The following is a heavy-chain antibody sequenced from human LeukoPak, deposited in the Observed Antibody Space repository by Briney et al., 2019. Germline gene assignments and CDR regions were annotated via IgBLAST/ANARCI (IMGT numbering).Heavy chain of an antibody. D-gene: IGHD2-21*01. Sequence: SETLSLTCAVYGGSFSGYYWSRIRQPPGKGLEWIGYIYYSGSTYYNPSLKSRVTISVDTSKNQFSLKLSSVTAADTAVYYCARDLWGGNYFDYWGQGTLVTVSS. J-gene: IGHJ4*02. CDR1: GGSFSGYY. CDR2: IYYSGST. CDR3: ARDLWGGNYFDY. V-gene: IGHV4-30-4*08.